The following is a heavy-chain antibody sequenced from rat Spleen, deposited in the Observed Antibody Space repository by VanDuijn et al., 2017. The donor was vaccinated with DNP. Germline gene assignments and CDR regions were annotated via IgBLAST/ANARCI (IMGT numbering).Heavy chain of an antibody. V-gene: IGHV5-31*01. Sequence: EVQLVESDGGLVQPGRSLKLSCAASGFTFSDYYMTWIRQAPGKGLEWVASITNTGDITYYSDSVKGRFSISRDNAESTLYLQLSSLRSEDTATYYCTRHGGGYYYSGDFDYWGQGVMVTVSS. CDR1: GFTFSDYY. J-gene: IGHJ2*01. CDR2: ITNTGDIT. D-gene: IGHD1-1*01. CDR3: TRHGGGYYYSGDFDY.